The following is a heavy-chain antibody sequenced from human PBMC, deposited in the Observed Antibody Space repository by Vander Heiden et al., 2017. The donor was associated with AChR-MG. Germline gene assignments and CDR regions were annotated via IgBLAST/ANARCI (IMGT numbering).Heavy chain of an antibody. CDR3: ARTYYYNVRAFDY. Sequence: QITLKESGPTLVEPTQTLTLTCTFSGFSLSTYEVGVGWIRQPPGKALEWLALLYGFDDRRYTPTLKNRLTITKDTSKNQVVLTMTNLDPVDSATYYCARTYYYNVRAFDYWGQGTLVTVSS. CDR2: LYGFDDR. CDR1: GFSLSTYEVG. J-gene: IGHJ4*02. V-gene: IGHV2-5*01. D-gene: IGHD3-10*01.